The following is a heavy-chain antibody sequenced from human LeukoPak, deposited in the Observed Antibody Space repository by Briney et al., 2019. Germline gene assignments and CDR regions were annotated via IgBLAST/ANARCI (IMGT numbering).Heavy chain of an antibody. V-gene: IGHV1-69*05. CDR2: IIPIFGTA. CDR1: GGTFSSYA. CDR3: ARVEDGYNLFDY. Sequence: SVKVSCTASGGTFSSYAISWVRQAPGQGLEWMGGIIPIFGTANYAQKFQGRVTITTDESTSTAYMELSSLRSEDTAVYYCARVEDGYNLFDYWGQGTLVTVSS. D-gene: IGHD5-24*01. J-gene: IGHJ4*02.